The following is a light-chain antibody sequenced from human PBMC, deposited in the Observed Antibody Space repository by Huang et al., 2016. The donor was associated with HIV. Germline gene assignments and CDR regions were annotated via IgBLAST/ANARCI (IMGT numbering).Light chain of an antibody. V-gene: IGKV3-11*01. CDR1: QSVGSS. Sequence: ETVLTQFPATLSLSPGERATLSCRASQSVGSSFTGYQPQPGQAPRLLNYDASVRAAGIPARFSGSGSGTDFTLTISSLEPEDFAVDYCQERSNWPPLTFGGGTKVEIK. CDR3: QERSNWPPLT. CDR2: DAS. J-gene: IGKJ4*01.